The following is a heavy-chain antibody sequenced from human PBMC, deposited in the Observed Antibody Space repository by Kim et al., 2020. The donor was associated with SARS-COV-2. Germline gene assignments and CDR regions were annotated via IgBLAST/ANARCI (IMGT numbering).Heavy chain of an antibody. D-gene: IGHD3-22*01. CDR2: STI. J-gene: IGHJ4*02. CDR3: ARGSGYLAY. Sequence: STIYDADSVKGRFTISTDSAKNSVFLQRNSLRAEDTALYYCARGSGYLAYWGQGALVTVSS. V-gene: IGHV3-48*03.